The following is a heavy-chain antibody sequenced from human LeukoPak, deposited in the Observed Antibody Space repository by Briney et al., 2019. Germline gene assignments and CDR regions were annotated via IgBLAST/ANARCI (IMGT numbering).Heavy chain of an antibody. CDR3: TRDSGTTGEVKFDP. J-gene: IGHJ5*02. V-gene: IGHV4-4*07. CDR1: GGSISKQY. D-gene: IGHD3-10*01. Sequence: SETLSLTCTVSGGSISKQYWTWVRQSAGKGLEWIGRIYGDGTITYNPSLRSRVTMSLDTSKNQFSLRLTSVTAADTAMYYRTRDSGTTGEVKFDPWGQGTLVTVSS. CDR2: IYGDGTI.